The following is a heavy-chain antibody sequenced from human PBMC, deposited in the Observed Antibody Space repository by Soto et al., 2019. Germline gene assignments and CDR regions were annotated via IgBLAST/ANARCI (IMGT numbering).Heavy chain of an antibody. Sequence: AESLKISCKGSGYRVTSYWISWVRQMPGKGLEWMGRVDPSDSYTNYSPSFQGHVTISADESISTACLEWSSLKASDTAMYYCAIQGMLTHPEYRIDVWGQGPTVRVS. D-gene: IGHD3-16*01. V-gene: IGHV5-10-1*01. CDR3: AIQGMLTHPEYRIDV. CDR2: VDPSDSYT. J-gene: IGHJ6*02. CDR1: GYRVTSYW.